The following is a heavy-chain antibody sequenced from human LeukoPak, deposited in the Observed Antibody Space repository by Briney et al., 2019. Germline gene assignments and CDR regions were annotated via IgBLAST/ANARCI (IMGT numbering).Heavy chain of an antibody. V-gene: IGHV4-34*01. CDR2: INRSGST. Sequence: SETLSLTCAVSGYSISSGYYWSWIRQPPGKGLEWIGEINRSGSTNFNPSLKSRVTISVDTSKNQFSLRLSSVTAADTAVYYCARRGYYGSGSDYWGQGTLVTVSS. CDR3: ARRGYYGSGSDY. D-gene: IGHD3-10*01. J-gene: IGHJ4*02. CDR1: GYSISSGYY.